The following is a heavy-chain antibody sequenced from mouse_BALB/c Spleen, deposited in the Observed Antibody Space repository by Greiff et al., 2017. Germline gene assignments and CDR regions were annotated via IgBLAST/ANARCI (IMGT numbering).Heavy chain of an antibody. V-gene: IGHV1-69*01. CDR3: AREGGYLFAY. Sequence: QVQLKQPGAELVMPGASVKMSCKASGYTFTDYWMHWVKQRPGQGLEWIGAIDTSDSYTSYNQKFKGKATLTVDESSSTAYMQLSSLTSEDSAVYYCAREGGYLFAYWGQGTLVTVSA. CDR1: GYTFTDYW. CDR2: IDTSDSYT. J-gene: IGHJ3*01. D-gene: IGHD2-2*01.